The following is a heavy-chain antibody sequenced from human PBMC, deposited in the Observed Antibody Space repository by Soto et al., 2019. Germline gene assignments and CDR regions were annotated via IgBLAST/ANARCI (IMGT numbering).Heavy chain of an antibody. V-gene: IGHV4-30-4*01. J-gene: IGHJ6*02. D-gene: IGHD5-12*01. CDR3: ARAIVVTIGGMDV. CDR1: GGSISSADYY. CDR2: IYYSGST. Sequence: PSETLSLTCTVSGGSISSADYYWSWVRQPPGKGLEWIGYIYYSGSTYFNPSLKSRVTISKDTSKNQFSLRLSSVTAADTAVYYCARAIVVTIGGMDVWGQGTTVTVSS.